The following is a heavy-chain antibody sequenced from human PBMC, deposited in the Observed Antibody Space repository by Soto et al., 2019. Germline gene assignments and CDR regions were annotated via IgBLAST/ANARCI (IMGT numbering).Heavy chain of an antibody. CDR2: IKSKTDGGTT. V-gene: IGHV3-15*01. Sequence: PGGSLRLSCAASGFTFSNAWMSWVRQAPGKGLEWVGRIKSKTDGGTTDYAAPVKGRFTISRDDSKNTLYLQMNSLKTEDTAVYYCTTDPSSRFPRFVVVTAIDYFDYWGQGTLVTVSS. CDR1: GFTFSNAW. CDR3: TTDPSSRFPRFVVVTAIDYFDY. D-gene: IGHD2-21*02. J-gene: IGHJ4*02.